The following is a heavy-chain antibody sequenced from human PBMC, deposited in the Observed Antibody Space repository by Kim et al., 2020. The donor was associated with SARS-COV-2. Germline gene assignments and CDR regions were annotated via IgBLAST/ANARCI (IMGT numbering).Heavy chain of an antibody. D-gene: IGHD6-13*01. J-gene: IGHJ6*02. V-gene: IGHV1-8*01. CDR1: GYTFTSYD. CDR3: ARVSSSSWYSLYYYYYGMDV. CDR2: MNPNSGNT. Sequence: ASVKVSCKASGYTFTSYDINWVRQATGQGLEWMGWMNPNSGNTGYAQKFQGRVTMTRNTSISTAYMELSSLRSEDTAVYYCARVSSSSWYSLYYYYYGMDVWGQGTTVTVSS.